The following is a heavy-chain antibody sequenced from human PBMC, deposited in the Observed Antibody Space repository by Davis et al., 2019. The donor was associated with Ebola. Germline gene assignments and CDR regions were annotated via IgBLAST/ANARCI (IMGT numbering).Heavy chain of an antibody. CDR1: GYTFTSYY. D-gene: IGHD3-22*01. J-gene: IGHJ1*01. V-gene: IGHV1-46*01. CDR3: ARGGYYYDSSGYYYDGYFQH. Sequence: SVKVSCKASGYTFTSYYMHWVRQAPGQGLEWMGIINPSGGTTSYAHKFQGRVTVTRDTSTSTVYMELSSLRSEDTAVYYCARGGYYYDSSGYYYDGYFQHWGQGTLVTVSS. CDR2: INPSGGTT.